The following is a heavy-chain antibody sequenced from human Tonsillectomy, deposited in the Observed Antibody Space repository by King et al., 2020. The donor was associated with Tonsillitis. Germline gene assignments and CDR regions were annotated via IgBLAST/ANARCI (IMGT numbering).Heavy chain of an antibody. Sequence: VQLVESGGDLVQPGRSLRLSCAASGFIFDDYAMHWVRQTPGKGLEWVSGISWNSGTIAYADAVKGRFIISRDNARNSLYLQMNSLRPEDTALYYCAKDLGGSSCYVQNWGQGTLVTVSS. J-gene: IGHJ4*02. D-gene: IGHD6-13*01. V-gene: IGHV3-9*01. CDR2: ISWNSGTI. CDR3: AKDLGGSSCYVQN. CDR1: GFIFDDYA.